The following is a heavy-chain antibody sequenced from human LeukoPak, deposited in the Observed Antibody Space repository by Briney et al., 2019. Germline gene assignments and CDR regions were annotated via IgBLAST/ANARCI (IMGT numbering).Heavy chain of an antibody. CDR1: GGSHSSYY. D-gene: IGHD6-19*01. CDR2: IYYSGST. V-gene: IGHV4-59*08. CDR3: ARHSIAVAGAPGYYYYMDV. J-gene: IGHJ6*03. Sequence: SETLSLTCTVSGGSHSSYYWSWIRQPPGKGLEWIGYIYYSGSTNYNPSLKSRVTISVDTSKNQFSLKLSSVTAADTAVYYCARHSIAVAGAPGYYYYMDVWGKGTTVTVSS.